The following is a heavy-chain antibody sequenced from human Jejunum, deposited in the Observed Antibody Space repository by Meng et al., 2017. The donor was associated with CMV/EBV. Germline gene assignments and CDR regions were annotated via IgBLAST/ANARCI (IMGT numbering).Heavy chain of an antibody. J-gene: IGHJ5*01. CDR3: AKGRANYFGSKHNYFDS. D-gene: IGHD3-10*01. CDR2: VTHSGST. Sequence: QWPLQPVGDCLLKPSGTLSLTCAVYGGSLTAYYWTWIRQAPGKGPAWIGEVTHSGSTTYNPSRASRVSISVDKPKKQFSRTLNSVTAADTAVYYCAKGRANYFGSKHNYFDSWGQGTLVTVSS. V-gene: IGHV4-34*01. CDR1: GGSLTAYY.